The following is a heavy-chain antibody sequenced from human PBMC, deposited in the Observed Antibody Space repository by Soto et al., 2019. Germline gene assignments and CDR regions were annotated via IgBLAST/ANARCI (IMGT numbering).Heavy chain of an antibody. D-gene: IGHD1-20*01. CDR1: GFTFSSYA. V-gene: IGHV3-23*01. CDR3: AKDRYNWNNNWFDP. CDR2: ISGSGGST. J-gene: IGHJ5*02. Sequence: PGGSLRLSCAASGFTFSSYAMSWVRQAPGEGLEWVSAISGSGGSTYYADSVKGRFTISRDNSKNTLYPQMNSLRAEDTAVYYCAKDRYNWNNNWFDPWGQGTLVTVSS.